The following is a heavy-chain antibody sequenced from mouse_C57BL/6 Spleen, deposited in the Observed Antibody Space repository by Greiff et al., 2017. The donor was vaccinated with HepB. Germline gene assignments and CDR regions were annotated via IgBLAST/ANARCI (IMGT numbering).Heavy chain of an antibody. D-gene: IGHD3-3*01. J-gene: IGHJ3*01. CDR1: GYTFTSYG. V-gene: IGHV1-81*01. Sequence: QVHVKQSGAELARPGASVKLSCKASGYTFTSYGISWVKQRTGQGLEWIGEIYPRSGNTYYNEKFKGKATLTADKSSSTAYMELRILTSEDSAVYFCARSGTERGFAYWGQGTLVTVSA. CDR2: IYPRSGNT. CDR3: ARSGTERGFAY.